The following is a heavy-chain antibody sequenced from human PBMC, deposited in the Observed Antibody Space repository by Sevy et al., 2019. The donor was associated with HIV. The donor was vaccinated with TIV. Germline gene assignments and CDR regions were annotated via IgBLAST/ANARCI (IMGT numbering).Heavy chain of an antibody. Sequence: ASVKVSCKASGYMFTDYYIHWVRQAPGQGLEWMAWINPDSGVTNYAQRFQGGVTVTRDTSISTAYMELSRLRSNDTDIYYCARLTTKPTSDLYGMDVWGQGTTVTVSS. J-gene: IGHJ6*02. CDR2: INPDSGVT. V-gene: IGHV1-2*02. CDR1: GYMFTDYY. CDR3: ARLTTKPTSDLYGMDV. D-gene: IGHD4-17*01.